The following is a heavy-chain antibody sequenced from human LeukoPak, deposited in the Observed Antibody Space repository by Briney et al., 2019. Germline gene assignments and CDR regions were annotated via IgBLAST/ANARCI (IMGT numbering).Heavy chain of an antibody. CDR3: ARRVTTVITWAFDF. CDR2: ISDNGGVT. J-gene: IGHJ4*02. CDR1: GFTFSTYP. V-gene: IGHV3-23*01. Sequence: PGGSLRLSCVASGFTFSTYPMTWVRQAPGKGPEWVSIISDNGGVTFYANSVTGRFTISRDNSRNTLYLQMHSLRTEDTAIYYCARRVTTVITWAFDFWGQGTPVTVSS. D-gene: IGHD4-11*01.